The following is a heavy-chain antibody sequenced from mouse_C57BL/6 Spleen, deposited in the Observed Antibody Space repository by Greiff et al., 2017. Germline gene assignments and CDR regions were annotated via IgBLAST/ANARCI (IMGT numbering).Heavy chain of an antibody. CDR1: GYTFTSYW. CDR3: ARREVGYAMDY. J-gene: IGHJ4*01. V-gene: IGHV1-59*01. D-gene: IGHD1-3*01. CDR2: IDPSDSYT. Sequence: QVQLQQPGAELVRPGTSVKLSCKASGYTFTSYWMHWVKQRPGQGLEWIGVIDPSDSYTNYNQKFKGKATLTVDTSSSTAYMQLSSLTSEDSAVYYCARREVGYAMDYWGQGTSVTVSS.